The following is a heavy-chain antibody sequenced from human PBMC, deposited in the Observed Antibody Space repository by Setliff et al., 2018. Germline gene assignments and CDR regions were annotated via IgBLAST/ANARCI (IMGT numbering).Heavy chain of an antibody. CDR2: IYTSGNT. Sequence: SETLSLTCAVYGGSFSGYYWSWIRQPAGKGLEWIGRIYTSGNTNYNPSLKSRVTMSVDTSKKQFSLKLSSVTAADTAVYYCARGKSYYYYMDVWGKGTTVTVSS. CDR3: ARGKSYYYYMDV. CDR1: GGSFSGYY. V-gene: IGHV4-59*10. J-gene: IGHJ6*03.